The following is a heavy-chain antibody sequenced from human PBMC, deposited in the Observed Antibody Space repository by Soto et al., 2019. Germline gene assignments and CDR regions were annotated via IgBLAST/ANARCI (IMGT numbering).Heavy chain of an antibody. CDR2: ISNSGSA. D-gene: IGHD2-2*01. CDR1: GGSISSYQ. Sequence: SETLSLTCTVSGGSISSYQWSWIRQPPGKGLEWIAYISNSGSANYNPSLKSRVTISVDTSKNQFSLKLSSVTAADTAVYYCAREGANIVVEASSNWLGTFDPWGQGTLVTVSS. V-gene: IGHV4-59*01. CDR3: AREGANIVVEASSNWLGTFDP. J-gene: IGHJ5*02.